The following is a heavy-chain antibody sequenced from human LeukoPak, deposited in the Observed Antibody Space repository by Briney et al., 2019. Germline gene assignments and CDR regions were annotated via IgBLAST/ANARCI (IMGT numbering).Heavy chain of an antibody. Sequence: GGSLRLFCAASGFTFSSYAMSWVRQAPGKGLEWVSAISGSGGSTYYADSVKGRFTISRDNSKNTLYLQMSSLRAEDTAIYYCAKDITAYSSSSGQFDYWGQGTLVTVSS. CDR2: ISGSGGST. D-gene: IGHD6-6*01. J-gene: IGHJ4*02. V-gene: IGHV3-23*01. CDR1: GFTFSSYA. CDR3: AKDITAYSSSSGQFDY.